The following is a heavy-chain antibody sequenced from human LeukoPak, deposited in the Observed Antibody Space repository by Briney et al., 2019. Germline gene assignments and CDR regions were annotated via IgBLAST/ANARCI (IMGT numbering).Heavy chain of an antibody. CDR2: IKQDGSEI. V-gene: IGHV3-7*05. Sequence: GGSLRLSCAVSGFTFSSYWMSWVRQGPGKGLEWVANIKQDGSEIYYVDSVKGRFTISRDNAKSSLYLQMNSLRAEDTAVYYCATNIIVTGLIDYWGQGTLVGVSS. D-gene: IGHD2-21*02. CDR1: GFTFSSYW. CDR3: ATNIIVTGLIDY. J-gene: IGHJ4*02.